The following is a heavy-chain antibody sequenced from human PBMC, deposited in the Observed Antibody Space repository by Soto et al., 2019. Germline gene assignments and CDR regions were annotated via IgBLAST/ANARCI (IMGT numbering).Heavy chain of an antibody. Sequence: EVQLLESGGDLVKPGGSLRLSCVASGFTFSTYAMSWVRQAPGKGLEWVSGISGSGDNTFYADSVKGRYNVSRDNSKNTLFLQMNSLRAEDSAVYYCAKLRPTSGVRPSMYVPKVPFDSWGQGTLVTVSS. CDR2: ISGSGDNT. J-gene: IGHJ4*02. CDR3: AKLRPTSGVRPSMYVPKVPFDS. V-gene: IGHV3-23*01. D-gene: IGHD2-8*01. CDR1: GFTFSTYA.